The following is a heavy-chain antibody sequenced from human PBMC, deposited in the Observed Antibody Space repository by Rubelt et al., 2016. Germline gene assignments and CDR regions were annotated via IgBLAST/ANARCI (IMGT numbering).Heavy chain of an antibody. CDR1: GGSFSGYY. V-gene: IGHV4-34*01. Sequence: QVQLQQWGAGLLKPSETLSLTCAVYGGSFSGYYWSWIRQPPGKGLEWIGEINHSGSTNYNPSLKSRVTISLDASRNQFSRKLSSVTAADTAVYYCARGRRCSSSWLGRDYYGMDVWGQGTTVTVSS. D-gene: IGHD6-13*01. CDR2: INHSGST. CDR3: ARGRRCSSSWLGRDYYGMDV. J-gene: IGHJ6*02.